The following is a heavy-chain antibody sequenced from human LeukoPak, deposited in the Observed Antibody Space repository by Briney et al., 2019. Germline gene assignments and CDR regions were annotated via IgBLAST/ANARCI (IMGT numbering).Heavy chain of an antibody. V-gene: IGHV4-39*01. J-gene: IGHJ6*02. Sequence: KSSETLSLTCTVSGGSISSSSYYWGWIRQPPGKGLEWIGSIYYSGSTYYNPSLKSRVTISVDTSKNQFSLKLSSVTAADTAVYYCARHPTGPGGMDVWGQGNTVTVSS. D-gene: IGHD2-8*02. CDR2: IYYSGST. CDR3: ARHPTGPGGMDV. CDR1: GGSISSSSYY.